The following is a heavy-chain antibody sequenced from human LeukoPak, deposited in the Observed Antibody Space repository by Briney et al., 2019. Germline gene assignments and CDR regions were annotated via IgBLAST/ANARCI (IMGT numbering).Heavy chain of an antibody. CDR2: IRYDGSHK. CDR3: ARALRYFDWYADY. Sequence: GGSLRLSCTASGFTFSSYGMHWVRQAPGKGLEWVTFIRYDGSHKYYADSVKGRFTISRDNSKNTLYLQMNSLRAEDTAVYYCARALRYFDWYADYWGQGTLVTVSS. CDR1: GFTFSSYG. D-gene: IGHD3-9*01. V-gene: IGHV3-30*02. J-gene: IGHJ4*02.